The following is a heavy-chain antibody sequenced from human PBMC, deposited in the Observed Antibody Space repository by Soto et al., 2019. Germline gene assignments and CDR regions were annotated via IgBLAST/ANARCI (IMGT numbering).Heavy chain of an antibody. D-gene: IGHD3-16*02. CDR2: ISGSGGST. J-gene: IGHJ4*02. CDR3: AKDRFYRVNPLRMSYFDY. CDR1: GFTFSSYA. Sequence: GGSLRLSCAASGFTFSSYAMSWVRQAPGKGLEWVSAISGSGGSTYYADSVKGRFTISRDNSKNTLYLQMNSLRAEDTAVYYCAKDRFYRVNPLRMSYFDYWGQGTLVTVSS. V-gene: IGHV3-23*01.